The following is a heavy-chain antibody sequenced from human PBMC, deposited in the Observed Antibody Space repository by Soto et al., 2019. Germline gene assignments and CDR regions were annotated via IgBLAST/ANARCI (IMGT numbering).Heavy chain of an antibody. V-gene: IGHV4-59*01. CDR1: GASISPYY. CDR3: ARGARHDMDAMDV. J-gene: IGHJ6*02. Sequence: QVQLQESGPGLMRPSETLSLTCTVSGASISPYYWIWIRQPPGKGLEWIAAMYYSGSTTYNPSLKRRASTSVDTSKNQFSLKLRSVTATDTALYYCARGARHDMDAMDVWGQGTTVTVSS. D-gene: IGHD1-1*01. CDR2: MYYSGST.